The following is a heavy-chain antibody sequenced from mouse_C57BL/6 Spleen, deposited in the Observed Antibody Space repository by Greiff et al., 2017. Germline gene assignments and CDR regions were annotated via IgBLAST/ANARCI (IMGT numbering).Heavy chain of an antibody. J-gene: IGHJ2*01. D-gene: IGHD1-1*01. CDR1: GFSLSTSGMG. CDR2: IYWDDDK. Sequence: QVQLKESGPGLLQSSQTLSLTCSFSGFSLSTSGMGVSWIRQPSGKGLEWLAHIYWDDDKRSNPSLKSRLTISKDTSRNQVILKSTSVDTADTATCYRARATIVEGFDYWGQGTTLTVSS. V-gene: IGHV8-12*01. CDR3: ARATIVEGFDY.